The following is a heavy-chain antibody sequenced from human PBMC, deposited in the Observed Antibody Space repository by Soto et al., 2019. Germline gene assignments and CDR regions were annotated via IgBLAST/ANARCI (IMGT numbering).Heavy chain of an antibody. CDR2: IDHSGIT. CDR1: GGSFSGYY. CDR3: VRLYYYDTSPLDMDV. Sequence: QVQLQQWGAGLLKPSETLSLTCAVYGGSFSGYYWSWIRQPPGKGLEWIGEIDHSGITNYKPSLKSRVTISIDTSKNQFSLMLGYVTAADTAVYYCVRLYYYDTSPLDMDVWGQGTTVTVSS. J-gene: IGHJ6*02. V-gene: IGHV4-34*02. D-gene: IGHD3-22*01.